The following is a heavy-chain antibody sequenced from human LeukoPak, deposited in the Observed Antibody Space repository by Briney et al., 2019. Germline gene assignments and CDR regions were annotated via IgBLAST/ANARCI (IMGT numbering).Heavy chain of an antibody. J-gene: IGHJ4*02. CDR1: GGSFSGYY. CDR3: ARGRLYYYDSSGYYVKSRALYYFDY. V-gene: IGHV4-34*01. CDR2: INHSGRP. Sequence: PSETLSLTCAVYGGSFSGYYWSWISQPPGEGLGWIGEINHSGRPNYNPYLKSRVTISVDASKNQFSLKLSSVTAADTAVYYCARGRLYYYDSSGYYVKSRALYYFDYWGQGTLVTVSS. D-gene: IGHD3-22*01.